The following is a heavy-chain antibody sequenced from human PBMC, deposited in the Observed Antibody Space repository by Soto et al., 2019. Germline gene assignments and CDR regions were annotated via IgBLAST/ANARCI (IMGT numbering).Heavy chain of an antibody. J-gene: IGHJ5*02. V-gene: IGHV1-8*01. CDR1: GYTFTSYD. CDR3: ARDPEYSSGWYSWFDP. D-gene: IGHD6-19*01. Sequence: ASVKVSCKASGYTFTSYDINWVRQATGQGLEWMGWMNPNSGNTGYAQKFQGRVTMTRNTSISTAYMELSSLRSEDAAVYYCARDPEYSSGWYSWFDPWGQVTLVTVSS. CDR2: MNPNSGNT.